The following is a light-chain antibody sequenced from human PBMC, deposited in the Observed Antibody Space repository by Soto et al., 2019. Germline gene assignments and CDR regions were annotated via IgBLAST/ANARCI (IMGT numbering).Light chain of an antibody. V-gene: IGKV1-39*01. J-gene: IGKJ1*01. CDR1: QDISSS. Sequence: DIQMTLSPSCLSASIGDSVTISCXASQDISSSLNWYQHKSGKAPKLLIYAASGLHSGVPSRFSGSGSGTDFTLTISSLQPEDFATYYCQQSYVTPWTFGQGTKVDIK. CDR2: AAS. CDR3: QQSYVTPWT.